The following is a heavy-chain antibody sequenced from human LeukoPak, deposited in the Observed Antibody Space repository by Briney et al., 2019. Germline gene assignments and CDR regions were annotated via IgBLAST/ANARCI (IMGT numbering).Heavy chain of an antibody. CDR1: GFTFSDYW. V-gene: IGHV3-7*01. J-gene: IGHJ4*02. D-gene: IGHD6-19*01. CDR3: ARGLAVPRTRHLDY. CDR2: IKQDGSEK. Sequence: GGSLRLSCAASGFTFSDYWMSWVRQAPGKGLEWVANIKQDGSEKYYVDSVKGRFTISRDNAKNSLYLQMNSLRAEDTAVYYCARGLAVPRTRHLDYWGQGTLVTVSS.